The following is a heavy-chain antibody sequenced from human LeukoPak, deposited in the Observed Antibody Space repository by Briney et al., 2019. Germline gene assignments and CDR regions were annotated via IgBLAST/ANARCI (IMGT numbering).Heavy chain of an antibody. CDR2: VSPSGVST. Sequence: PGGSLRLSCAASGFSFNNDVMSWVRQAPGKGLEWVAAVSPSGVSTYYADSVKGRFTISRDNSRNTLSLHLNDLRADDRAVYYCVKHKGYIKSEPFDYWGQGALVTVSS. D-gene: IGHD1-14*01. CDR1: GFSFNNDV. CDR3: VKHKGYIKSEPFDY. J-gene: IGHJ4*02. V-gene: IGHV3-23*01.